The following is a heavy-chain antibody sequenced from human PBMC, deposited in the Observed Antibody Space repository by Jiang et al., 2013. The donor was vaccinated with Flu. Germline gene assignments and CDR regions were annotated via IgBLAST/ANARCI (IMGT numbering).Heavy chain of an antibody. CDR2: IWYDGSNK. D-gene: IGHD3-22*01. CDR1: GFTFSSYG. J-gene: IGHJ3*02. V-gene: IGHV3-33*01. CDR3: ARDPVDTMIVVVKEDAFDI. Sequence: GGGVVQPGRSLRLSCAASGFTFSSYGMHWVRQAPGKGLEWVAVIWYDGSNKYYADSVKGRFTISRDNSKNTLYLQMNSLRAEDTAVYYCARDPVDTMIVVVKEDAFDIWGQGTMVTVSS.